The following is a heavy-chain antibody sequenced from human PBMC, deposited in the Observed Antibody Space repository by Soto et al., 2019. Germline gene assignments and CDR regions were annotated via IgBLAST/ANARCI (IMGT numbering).Heavy chain of an antibody. D-gene: IGHD2-2*01. Sequence: PGESLKISCKGSGYSFTSYWIGWVRQMPGKGLEWMGIIYPGDSDTRYSPSFQGQVTISADKSISTAYLQWSSLKASDTAMYYCATVDMYCSSTSCKRLAAAGDAFDIWGQGTMVTVSS. CDR3: ATVDMYCSSTSCKRLAAAGDAFDI. CDR2: IYPGDSDT. CDR1: GYSFTSYW. J-gene: IGHJ3*02. V-gene: IGHV5-51*01.